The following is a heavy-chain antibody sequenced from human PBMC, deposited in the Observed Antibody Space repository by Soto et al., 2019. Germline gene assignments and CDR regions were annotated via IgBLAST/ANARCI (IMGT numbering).Heavy chain of an antibody. J-gene: IGHJ6*03. CDR1: GYTFTSYG. CDR2: ISAYNGNT. D-gene: IGHD2-2*01. Sequence: ASVKVSCKASGYTFTSYGISWVRQAPGQGLEWMGWISAYNGNTNYAQKLQGRVTMTTDTSTSTAYMELRSLRSDDTAVYYCARGYAKHYYYYYMDVWGKGTTVTVSS. V-gene: IGHV1-18*01. CDR3: ARGYAKHYYYYYMDV.